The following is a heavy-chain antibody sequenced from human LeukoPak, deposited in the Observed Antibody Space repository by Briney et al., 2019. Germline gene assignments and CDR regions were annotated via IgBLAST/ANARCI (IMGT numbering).Heavy chain of an antibody. J-gene: IGHJ6*03. Sequence: GASVKVSCKASGYTFTSYYMHWVRQAPGQGLEWMGIINPSGGSTSYAQKFQGRVTMTRDMSTSTVYMELSSLRSEDTAVYYCARCSLWWIGTYYYYYMDVWGKGTTVTVSS. CDR2: INPSGGST. CDR3: ARCSLWWIGTYYYYYMDV. D-gene: IGHD2-21*01. V-gene: IGHV1-46*01. CDR1: GYTFTSYY.